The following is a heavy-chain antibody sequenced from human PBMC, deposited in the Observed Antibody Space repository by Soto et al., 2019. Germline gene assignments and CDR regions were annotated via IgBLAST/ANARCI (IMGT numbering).Heavy chain of an antibody. CDR1: GGTFTGYY. Sequence: SVKVSCKASGGTFTGYYMHWVRQAPGQGLEWMGWINPNSGGTNYAQKFQGRVTMTRDTSISTAYMELSRLRSDDTAVYYCARGTGTTSYFDYWGQGTLVTVSS. D-gene: IGHD1-7*01. CDR3: ARGTGTTSYFDY. CDR2: INPNSGGT. V-gene: IGHV1-2*02. J-gene: IGHJ4*02.